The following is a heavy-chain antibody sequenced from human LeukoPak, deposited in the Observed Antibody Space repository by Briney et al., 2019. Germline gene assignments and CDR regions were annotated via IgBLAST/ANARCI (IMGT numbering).Heavy chain of an antibody. CDR3: ARVREGCSSTSCYYYFDY. V-gene: IGHV1-69*04. J-gene: IGHJ4*02. CDR1: EDTFTYYH. CDR2: IIPILGIA. D-gene: IGHD2-2*01. Sequence: SVKVSCKASEDTFTYYHIHWVRQAPGQGVEWMGRIIPILGIANYAQKFQGRVTITADKSTSTAYMELSSLRSEDTAVYYCARVREGCSSTSCYYYFDYWGQGTLVTVSS.